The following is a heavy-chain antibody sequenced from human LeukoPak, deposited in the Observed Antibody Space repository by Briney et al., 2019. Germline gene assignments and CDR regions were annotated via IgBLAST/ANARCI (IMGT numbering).Heavy chain of an antibody. CDR1: GFTFSSYA. D-gene: IGHD6-13*01. CDR3: VKGRSTSIAAAGTVRMDV. Sequence: GGSLRLSCSASGFTFSSYAMHWVRQAPGKGLEYVSAISSNGGSTYYADSVKGRFTISRDNSKNTLYLQMSSLRAEDTAVYYCVKGRSTSIAAAGTVRMDVWGQGTTVTVSS. V-gene: IGHV3-64D*06. J-gene: IGHJ6*02. CDR2: ISSNGGST.